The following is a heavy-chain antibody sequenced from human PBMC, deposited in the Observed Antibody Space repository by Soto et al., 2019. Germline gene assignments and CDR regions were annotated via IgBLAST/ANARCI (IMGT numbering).Heavy chain of an antibody. Sequence: EVQLLESGGGLVQPGGSLRLSCAASGFTFSSYAMSWVRQAPGKGLEWVSAISGSGGSTYYADPVKGRFTISRDNSTNTLYLQMNSVRAGDTAVYYCAKDFSRVPRGVQDYWGQGTLVTVSS. D-gene: IGHD3-10*01. CDR1: GFTFSSYA. J-gene: IGHJ4*02. CDR3: AKDFSRVPRGVQDY. V-gene: IGHV3-23*01. CDR2: ISGSGGST.